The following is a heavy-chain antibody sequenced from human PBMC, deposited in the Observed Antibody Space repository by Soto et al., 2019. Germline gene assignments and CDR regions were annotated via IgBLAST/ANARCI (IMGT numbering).Heavy chain of an antibody. J-gene: IGHJ4*02. CDR3: ARHSGSYFRDY. V-gene: IGHV4-34*01. CDR1: GGSFSGYY. D-gene: IGHD1-26*01. CDR2: INHSGST. Sequence: SETLSLTCAVYGGSFSGYYWSWIRQPPGKGLEWIGEINHSGSTNYNPSLKSRVTISVDKSKNQFSLNLNSVTAADRAVYYCARHSGSYFRDYWGQGTLVTVSS.